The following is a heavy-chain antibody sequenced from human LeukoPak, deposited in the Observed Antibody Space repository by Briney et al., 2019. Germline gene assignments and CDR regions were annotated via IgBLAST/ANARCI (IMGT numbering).Heavy chain of an antibody. V-gene: IGHV1-2*06. CDR3: ARFSESKYYYDSSGCSESDLDY. Sequence: GASVKVSCKASVYTFAGYYMHWVRQAPGQGLEWMGRINPNSGGTNYAQKFQGGVTMTRDTPIRPPYMELSRLRSDDTAVYYCARFSESKYYYDSSGCSESDLDYWGQGTLVTVSA. J-gene: IGHJ4*02. D-gene: IGHD3-22*01. CDR1: VYTFAGYY. CDR2: INPNSGGT.